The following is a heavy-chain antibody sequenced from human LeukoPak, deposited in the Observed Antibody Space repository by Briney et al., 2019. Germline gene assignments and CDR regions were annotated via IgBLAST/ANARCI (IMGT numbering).Heavy chain of an antibody. Sequence: GGSLRLSCAASGFTFDDYGMGWVRQVPGKGLEWVSALNWNGGNTAYADSVKGRFTISRDNAKNSLYLQMNSVRAEDTALYHCARDRRPPVLRFLEWLFDAFDIWGQGTMVTVSS. CDR1: GFTFDDYG. V-gene: IGHV3-20*01. CDR2: LNWNGGNT. D-gene: IGHD3-3*01. CDR3: ARDRRPPVLRFLEWLFDAFDI. J-gene: IGHJ3*02.